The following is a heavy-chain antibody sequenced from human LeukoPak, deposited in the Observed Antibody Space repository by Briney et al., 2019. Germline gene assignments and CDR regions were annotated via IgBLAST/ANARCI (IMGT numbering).Heavy chain of an antibody. J-gene: IGHJ4*02. CDR1: GFTFSSYG. CDR3: AKVVTYCSGGTCYRYFDY. CDR2: IRYDGSNK. V-gene: IGHV3-30*02. D-gene: IGHD2-15*01. Sequence: GGSLRLSCAASGFTFSSYGMHWVRQAPGKGLEWVAFIRYDGSNKYYADSVKGRFTISRDNSKNTLYLQMNSLRAEDTAVYYCAKVVTYCSGGTCYRYFDYWGQGTLVTVSS.